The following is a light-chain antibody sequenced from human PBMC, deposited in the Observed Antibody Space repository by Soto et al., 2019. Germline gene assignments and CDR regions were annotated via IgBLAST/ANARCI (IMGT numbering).Light chain of an antibody. Sequence: QSVLTQPPSASGTPGQRVTISCSGSSSNIGSNTVNWYQQLPGTAPKLVIYSNNQRPSGVPDRFSGSKSGTSASLAISGLQFEDEADYYCVAWDDSLNGYGVFGGGTKVTVL. V-gene: IGLV1-44*01. CDR3: VAWDDSLNGYGV. CDR1: SSNIGSNT. CDR2: SNN. J-gene: IGLJ3*02.